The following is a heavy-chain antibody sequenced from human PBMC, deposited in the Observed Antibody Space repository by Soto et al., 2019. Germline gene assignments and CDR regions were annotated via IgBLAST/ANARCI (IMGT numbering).Heavy chain of an antibody. Sequence: QVQLVQSGAEVKKPGASVKVSCKASGYTFTSYDINWVRQVTGQGLEWMGWMNPNSDNTDYAQKFQGRVTMTRNTSILTAYMELSSLRSEDTAVYYCARPTRSGYSGAWSPFDYWGQGSLVTVSS. D-gene: IGHD6-19*01. J-gene: IGHJ4*02. CDR2: MNPNSDNT. CDR1: GYTFTSYD. CDR3: ARPTRSGYSGAWSPFDY. V-gene: IGHV1-8*01.